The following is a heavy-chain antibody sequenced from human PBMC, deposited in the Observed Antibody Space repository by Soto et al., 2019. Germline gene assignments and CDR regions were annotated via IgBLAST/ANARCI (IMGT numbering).Heavy chain of an antibody. Sequence: SQTLSLTCAISGDSVSSSSVTWNWIRQSPSRGLEWLGRTYYRSKWYNDYAESVKSRITINPDTSKNQFSLHLNSVTPEDTAVYYCVTTFDNWGQGTLVTVSS. D-gene: IGHD1-1*01. V-gene: IGHV6-1*01. CDR2: TYYRSKWYN. J-gene: IGHJ4*02. CDR1: GDSVSSSSVT. CDR3: VTTFDN.